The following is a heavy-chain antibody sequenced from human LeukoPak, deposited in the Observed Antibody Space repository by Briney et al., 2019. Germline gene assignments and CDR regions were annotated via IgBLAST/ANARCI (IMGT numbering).Heavy chain of an antibody. CDR1: GFTFSSYW. Sequence: PGGSLRLSCAASGFTFSSYWMSWVRQAPGKGLEWVANIKQDGSEKYYVDSVKGRFTISRDNAMNSLYLQMNSLRVEDTAIYYCARVVDRDPGYMDVWGKGTTATVSS. CDR2: IKQDGSEK. D-gene: IGHD2-2*01. J-gene: IGHJ6*03. V-gene: IGHV3-7*01. CDR3: ARVVDRDPGYMDV.